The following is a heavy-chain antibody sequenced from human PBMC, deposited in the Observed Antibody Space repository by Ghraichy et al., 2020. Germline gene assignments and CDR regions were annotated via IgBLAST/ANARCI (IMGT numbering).Heavy chain of an antibody. CDR2: ISSSSSYI. Sequence: GSLRLSCAASGFTFSSYSMNWVRQAPGKGLEWVSSISSSSSYIYYADSVKGRFTISRDNAKNSLYLQMNSLRAEDTAVYYCARDRGSPQYYDFWSGYYTGDYWGQGTLVTVSS. D-gene: IGHD3-3*01. J-gene: IGHJ4*02. CDR3: ARDRGSPQYYDFWSGYYTGDY. V-gene: IGHV3-21*01. CDR1: GFTFSSYS.